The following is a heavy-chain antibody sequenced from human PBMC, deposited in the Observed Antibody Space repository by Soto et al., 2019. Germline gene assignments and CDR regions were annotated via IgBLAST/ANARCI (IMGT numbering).Heavy chain of an antibody. Sequence: SGGSLRLSCAASGFTFGTYAMSWVRQAPGKGLEWVSGITGSGGSTYYADSVKGRFTISRDNSKNTLYLQMNSLRAEDTAVYYCAKQFIVVVPAFFDYWGQGTLVTVSS. CDR2: ITGSGGST. CDR1: GFTFGTYA. V-gene: IGHV3-23*01. CDR3: AKQFIVVVPAFFDY. J-gene: IGHJ4*02. D-gene: IGHD2-2*01.